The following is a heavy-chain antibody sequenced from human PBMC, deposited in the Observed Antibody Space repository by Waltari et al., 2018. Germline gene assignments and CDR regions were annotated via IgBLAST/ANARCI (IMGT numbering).Heavy chain of an antibody. Sequence: QVQFQQWGAGLFKPSETLSLTCVLHTGSFSGHFWSWLRLTPGKGLEWIGEINDSGFTNYNPSLESRVTLSVDKSKIHFSLNLTSVTAADTSVYYCARSRLWRGLDAFDLWGQGTVVTVSS. CDR1: TGSFSGHF. V-gene: IGHV4-34*01. D-gene: IGHD3-10*01. J-gene: IGHJ3*01. CDR2: INDSGFT. CDR3: ARSRLWRGLDAFDL.